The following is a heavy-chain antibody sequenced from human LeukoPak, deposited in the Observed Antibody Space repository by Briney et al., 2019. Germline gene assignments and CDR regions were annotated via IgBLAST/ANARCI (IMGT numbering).Heavy chain of an antibody. CDR2: ISYDGSNK. Sequence: RGSLRPSCAAPGFPFRSYGIHWVRQAPGKGLEWVAAISYDGSNKYYADSVKGRFTISRDNSKNTPYLQMNSLRAEDTAVYYCAKEVGAAANLDYWGQGTLVTVSS. V-gene: IGHV3-30*18. CDR3: AKEVGAAANLDY. CDR1: GFPFRSYG. J-gene: IGHJ4*02. D-gene: IGHD6-13*01.